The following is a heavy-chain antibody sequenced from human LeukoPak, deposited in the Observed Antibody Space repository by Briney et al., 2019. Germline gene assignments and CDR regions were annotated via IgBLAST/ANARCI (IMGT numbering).Heavy chain of an antibody. J-gene: IGHJ4*02. CDR1: GYSFTSYW. D-gene: IGHD6-6*01. V-gene: IGHV5-51*01. CDR3: ARLDEYSTSSDY. CDR2: IYPDDSDT. Sequence: GESLKISCKGSGYSFTSYWIGGVRQMTGEGLEWMGIIYPDDSDTRYSPSFQGQVTISADKSISTAYLQWSSLKASDTAMYYCARLDEYSTSSDYWGQGTLVTVSS.